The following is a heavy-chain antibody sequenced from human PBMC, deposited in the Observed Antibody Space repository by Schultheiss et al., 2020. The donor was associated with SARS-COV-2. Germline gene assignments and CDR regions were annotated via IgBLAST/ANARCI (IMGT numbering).Heavy chain of an antibody. D-gene: IGHD2-2*01. CDR2: TRNKANSYTT. CDR3: ARAVVPAAKKYNWFDP. V-gene: IGHV3-72*01. Sequence: GGSLRLSCAASGFTFSDHYMDWVRQAPGKGLEWVGRTRNKANSYTTEYAASVKGRFTISRDDSKNSLYLQMNSLKTEDTAVYYCARAVVPAAKKYNWFDPWGQGTLVTVSS. CDR1: GFTFSDHY. J-gene: IGHJ5*02.